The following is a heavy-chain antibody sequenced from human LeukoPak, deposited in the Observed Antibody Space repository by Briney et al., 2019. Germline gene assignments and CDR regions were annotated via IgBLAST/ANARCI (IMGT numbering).Heavy chain of an antibody. Sequence: AETLSLTCTVSGGSISSYYWSWIRQPPGKGLEWIGYVYYGGSTNYNPSLKRRVFMSVDTSKNHFSLTLNSVTVADTAFYYCARGGIRGYSAFDNLVFWGLGTHVSVPS. CDR3: ARGGIRGYSAFDNLVF. J-gene: IGHJ4*02. V-gene: IGHV4-59*13. CDR2: VYYGGST. CDR1: GGSISSYY. D-gene: IGHD5-12*01.